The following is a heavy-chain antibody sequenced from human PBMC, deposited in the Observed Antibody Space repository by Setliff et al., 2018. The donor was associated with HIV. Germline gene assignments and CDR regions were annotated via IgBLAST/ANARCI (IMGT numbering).Heavy chain of an antibody. J-gene: IGHJ4*02. Sequence: PGESLTLSCRASGYTFTNYWIGWVRQMPGKGLEWIGVIYPGDSVTRYGPSFQGQVFISADRSITTAYLEWSSLKPSDTAMYYCIRRRRAPGTEDLEAVWGQGTLVTVSS. D-gene: IGHD1-26*01. V-gene: IGHV5-51*01. CDR1: GYTFTNYW. CDR3: IRRRRAPGTEDLEAV. CDR2: IYPGDSVT.